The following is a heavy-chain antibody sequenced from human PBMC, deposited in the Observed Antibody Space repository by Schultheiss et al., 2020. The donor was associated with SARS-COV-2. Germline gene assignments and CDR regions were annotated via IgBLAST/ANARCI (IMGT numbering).Heavy chain of an antibody. CDR1: GFTFSSYG. CDR2: ILSADYT. Sequence: GGSLRLSCAASGFTFSSYGMHWVRQAPGKGLEWVAVILSADYTYYADSVKGRFTISRDNSKNTLHLQMNSLSVEDTAVYYCARDPYSTGYYDYWGQGTLVTVSS. CDR3: ARDPYSTGYYDY. V-gene: IGHV3-53*01. J-gene: IGHJ4*02. D-gene: IGHD6-19*01.